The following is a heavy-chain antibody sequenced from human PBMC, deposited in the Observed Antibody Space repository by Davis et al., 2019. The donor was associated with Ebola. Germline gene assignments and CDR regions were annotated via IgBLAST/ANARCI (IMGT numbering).Heavy chain of an antibody. Sequence: GESLKISCADSVITFSSYAMTWVRQAPGKGLEWVSAISGSGGNTYYADSVKGRFTISRDNSKKTMYLQMNSLRGEDTAVYYCARSGLSFGVVKYHYGMDAWGKGTTVTVPS. CDR3: ARSGLSFGVVKYHYGMDA. D-gene: IGHD3-3*01. J-gene: IGHJ6*04. V-gene: IGHV3-23*01. CDR1: VITFSSYA. CDR2: ISGSGGNT.